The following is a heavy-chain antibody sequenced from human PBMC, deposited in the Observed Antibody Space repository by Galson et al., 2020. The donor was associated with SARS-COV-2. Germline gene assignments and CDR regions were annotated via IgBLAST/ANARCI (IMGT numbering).Heavy chain of an antibody. J-gene: IGHJ6*02. Sequence: GESLKISCAASGFTFSSYGMHWVRQAPGKGLEWVAVISYDGNNKYYADPVKGRFTISRDNSKNTLYLQMNSLRAEDTAVYYCARDFWYYDILTGYLAALYYYYYGMDVWGQGTTVTFSS. V-gene: IGHV3-30*03. CDR1: GFTFSSYG. CDR3: ARDFWYYDILTGYLAALYYYYYGMDV. CDR2: ISYDGNNK. D-gene: IGHD3-9*01.